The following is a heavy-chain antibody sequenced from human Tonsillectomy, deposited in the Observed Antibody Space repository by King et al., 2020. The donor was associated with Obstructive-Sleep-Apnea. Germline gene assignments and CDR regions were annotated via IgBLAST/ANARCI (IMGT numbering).Heavy chain of an antibody. CDR2: IRYDGSNK. Sequence: VQLVESGGGVVQPGRSLRLSCAASGFTFSSYGMHWVRQAPGKGLEWGAFIRYDGSNKYYADSVKGRFTISRDNSKNTLYLQMNSLRAEDTAVYYYAKGGGARDYVWGTNDYWGQGTLVTVSS. J-gene: IGHJ4*02. V-gene: IGHV3-30*02. CDR3: AKGGGARDYVWGTNDY. CDR1: GFTFSSYG. D-gene: IGHD3-16*01.